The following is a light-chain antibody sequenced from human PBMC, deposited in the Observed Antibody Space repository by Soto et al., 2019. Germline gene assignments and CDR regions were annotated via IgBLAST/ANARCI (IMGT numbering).Light chain of an antibody. Sequence: QSALTQPPSASGTPGQRVTISCSGRSSNIGSNTVHWYQQFPGTAPKLLIYSYSQRPSGVPDRFSGSKSGTSASLAISGLQSEDEADYYCAAWDDTLNGPVFGGGTKLTVL. CDR2: SYS. CDR3: AAWDDTLNGPV. CDR1: SSNIGSNT. V-gene: IGLV1-44*01. J-gene: IGLJ2*01.